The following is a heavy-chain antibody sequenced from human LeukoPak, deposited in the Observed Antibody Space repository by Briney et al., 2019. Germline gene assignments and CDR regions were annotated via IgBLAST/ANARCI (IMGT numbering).Heavy chain of an antibody. CDR2: INHSGST. CDR1: GGSFSGYY. CDR3: VRRAIKSGYSYGEKGFDY. D-gene: IGHD5-18*01. Sequence: PSETLSLTCAVYGGSFSGYYWSWIRQPPGKGLEWIGEINHSGSTNYNPSLKSRVTISVDTSKNQFSLKLSSVTAADTAVYYCVRRAIKSGYSYGEKGFDYWGQGTLVTVSS. J-gene: IGHJ4*02. V-gene: IGHV4-34*01.